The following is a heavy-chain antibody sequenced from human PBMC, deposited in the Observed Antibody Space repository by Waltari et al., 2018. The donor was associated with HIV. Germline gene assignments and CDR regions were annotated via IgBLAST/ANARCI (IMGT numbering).Heavy chain of an antibody. J-gene: IGHJ3*02. Sequence: QVQLQQWGAGLLKPSETLSLTCAVYGGSFSGYYWSCIRQPPGKGLEWIGEINHSGSTNYNPSLKSRVTISVDTSKNQFSLKLSSVTAADTAVYYCARVSTPTMIVRGLADAFDIWGQGTMVTVSS. CDR3: ARVSTPTMIVRGLADAFDI. D-gene: IGHD3-22*01. V-gene: IGHV4-34*01. CDR2: INHSGST. CDR1: GGSFSGYY.